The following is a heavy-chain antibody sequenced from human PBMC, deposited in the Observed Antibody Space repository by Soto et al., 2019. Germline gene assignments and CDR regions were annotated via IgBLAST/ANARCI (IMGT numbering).Heavy chain of an antibody. J-gene: IGHJ4*02. CDR2: ISGSGGST. V-gene: IGHV3-23*01. D-gene: IGHD3-10*01. CDR1: GFTFSSYA. Sequence: GGSLRLSCAASGFTFSSYAMSWVRQAPGKGLEWVSAISGSGGSTYYADSVKGRFTISRDNSKNTLYLQMNSLRVEDTAVYYCAKDLGTHKAGSGSYDYFDYWGQGTLVTVSS. CDR3: AKDLGTHKAGSGSYDYFDY.